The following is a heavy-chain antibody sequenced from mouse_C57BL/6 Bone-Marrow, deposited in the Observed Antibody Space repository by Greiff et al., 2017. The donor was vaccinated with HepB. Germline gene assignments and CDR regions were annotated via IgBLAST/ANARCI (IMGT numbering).Heavy chain of an antibody. Sequence: QVHVKQPGAELVKPGASVKLSCKASGYTFTSYWMHWVKQRPGQGLEWIGMIHPNSGSTNYNEKFKSKATLTVDKSSSTAYMQLSSLTSEDSAVYYCALSYYYGSSPFWGQGTTLTVSS. CDR3: ALSYYYGSSPF. D-gene: IGHD1-1*01. CDR1: GYTFTSYW. CDR2: IHPNSGST. J-gene: IGHJ2*01. V-gene: IGHV1-64*01.